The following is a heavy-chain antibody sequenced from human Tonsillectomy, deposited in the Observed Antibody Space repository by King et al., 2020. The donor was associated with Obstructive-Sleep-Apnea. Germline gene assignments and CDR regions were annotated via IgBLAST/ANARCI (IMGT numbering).Heavy chain of an antibody. J-gene: IGHJ4*02. Sequence: VQLQESGPGLVKPSETLSLTCTVSGYSISSGYYWGWIRQPPGKGLEWIGSIYHSGSTYYNPSLKSRVTISVDTSKNQFSLKLSSVTAADTAVYYCARVPVYGGIHDYWGQGTLVTVSS. CDR1: GYSISSGYY. CDR2: IYHSGST. V-gene: IGHV4-38-2*02. D-gene: IGHD4-23*01. CDR3: ARVPVYGGIHDY.